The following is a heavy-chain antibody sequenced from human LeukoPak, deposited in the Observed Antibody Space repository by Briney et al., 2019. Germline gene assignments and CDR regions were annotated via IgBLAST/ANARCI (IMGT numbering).Heavy chain of an antibody. Sequence: LSLTCTVSGVSINSGAYYWTWIRQLPGKGLEWVSAISGSGGSTYYADSVKGRFTISRDNSKNTRYLQMNSLRAEDTAVYYCAKGYSSSWYDLFANGYWGQGTLVTVSS. J-gene: IGHJ4*02. CDR2: ISGSGGST. V-gene: IGHV3-23*01. CDR1: GVSINSGAYY. D-gene: IGHD6-13*01. CDR3: AKGYSSSWYDLFANGY.